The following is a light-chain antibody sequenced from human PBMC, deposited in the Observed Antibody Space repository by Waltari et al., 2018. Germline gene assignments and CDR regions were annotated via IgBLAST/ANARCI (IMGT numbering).Light chain of an antibody. J-gene: IGLJ2*01. CDR3: HSRDSSGDVL. V-gene: IGLV3-19*01. CDR1: SIRSYY. CDR2: GKN. Sequence: SSELTQDPALSVALGQTVRSACQGASIRSYYVSWFHQKQGQAPALVIYGKNNRPSGIADRFSASSSGSTASLTIIGAQAEDEADYYCHSRDSSGDVLIGGGTKLTVV.